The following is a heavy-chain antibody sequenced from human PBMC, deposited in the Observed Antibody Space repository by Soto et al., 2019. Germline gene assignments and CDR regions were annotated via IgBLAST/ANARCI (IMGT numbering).Heavy chain of an antibody. V-gene: IGHV3-53*01. CDR3: ATWLLREHGFDV. CDR1: GFTVNGKKY. Sequence: DVQVVESGGALIQPGGSLRLSCAASGFTVNGKKYMTWVRQAPGKGLEWVSALYITDGTYYADSVKGRFIVSIDNSRTTVYLQMNSLRPEDTAVYYGATWLLREHGFDVWGPGTMVTVSS. CDR2: LYITDGT. D-gene: IGHD6-19*01. J-gene: IGHJ3*01.